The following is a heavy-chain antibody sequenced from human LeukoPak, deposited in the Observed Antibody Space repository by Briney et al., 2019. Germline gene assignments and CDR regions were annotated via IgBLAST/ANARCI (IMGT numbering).Heavy chain of an antibody. CDR1: RFTFSSYS. D-gene: IGHD1-26*01. J-gene: IGHJ4*02. CDR3: ARDRSGNYHLDY. CDR2: ISSSSGTI. Sequence: GGSLRLSCAASRFTFSSYSMNWVRQAPGKGLEWVSYISSSSGTIYYAASVKGRFTVSRDNAKNSLYLQMNSLRDEDTAVYYCARDRSGNYHLDYWGQGTLVTVSS. V-gene: IGHV3-48*02.